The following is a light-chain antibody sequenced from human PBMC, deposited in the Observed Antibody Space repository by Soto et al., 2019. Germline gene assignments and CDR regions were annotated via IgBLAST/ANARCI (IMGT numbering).Light chain of an antibody. CDR1: QTISNW. CDR3: QQYKSYSPT. V-gene: IGKV1-5*03. J-gene: IGKJ1*01. CDR2: KAS. Sequence: DIPMTQSPSTLSASVGDRVTITCRASQTISNWLAWYQHKSGKAPNLLISKASSLESGVPSRFSGSGSGTEFTLTISSLQPDDFATYYCQQYKSYSPTFGQGTKVEIK.